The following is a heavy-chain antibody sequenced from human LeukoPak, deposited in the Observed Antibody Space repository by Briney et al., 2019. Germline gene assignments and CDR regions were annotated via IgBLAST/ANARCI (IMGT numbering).Heavy chain of an antibody. Sequence: PGGSLRLSCAASGFTFSSYAMSWVRQAPGQGLEWVSAISGSGSSTYYADSVKGRFTISRDNSKNTLYLQVNSLRAEDTAVFYCAKAIPCSDGTCSFFDYWGQGALVTVSS. V-gene: IGHV3-23*01. CDR1: GFTFSSYA. CDR3: AKAIPCSDGTCSFFDY. D-gene: IGHD2-15*01. CDR2: ISGSGSST. J-gene: IGHJ4*02.